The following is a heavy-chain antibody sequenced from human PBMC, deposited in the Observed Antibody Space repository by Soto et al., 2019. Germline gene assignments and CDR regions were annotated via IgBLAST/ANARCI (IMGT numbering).Heavy chain of an antibody. CDR3: AREDRNDYDSSGYCH. CDR1: GGSIRSGRYY. J-gene: IGHJ4*02. CDR2: IHYSGST. Sequence: PLETLSLTCTVSGGSIRSGRYYWSWIRQHPGKGLEWIGYIHYSGSTYYNPSLKSRLSISVDTSKNQFSLKLSSVTAADTAVYYCAREDRNDYDSSGYCHWGQGALVTVSS. V-gene: IGHV4-31*03. D-gene: IGHD3-22*01.